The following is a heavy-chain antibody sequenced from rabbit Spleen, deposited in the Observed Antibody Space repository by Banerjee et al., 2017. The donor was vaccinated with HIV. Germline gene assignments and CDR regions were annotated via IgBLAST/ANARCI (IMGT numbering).Heavy chain of an antibody. V-gene: IGHV1S40*01. D-gene: IGHD8-1*01. J-gene: IGHJ4*01. CDR1: GVSFSSSYY. CDR3: ARDAGSYDYIDVYFNL. Sequence: QSLEESGGYLVKPGASLTLTCTASGVSFSSSYYMCWVRQAPGKGLECIACIYAGSSGSTWYASWAKGRFTISKTSSTTVTLQMTSLTAADTATYFCARDAGSYDYIDVYFNLWGPGTLVTVS. CDR2: IYAGSSGST.